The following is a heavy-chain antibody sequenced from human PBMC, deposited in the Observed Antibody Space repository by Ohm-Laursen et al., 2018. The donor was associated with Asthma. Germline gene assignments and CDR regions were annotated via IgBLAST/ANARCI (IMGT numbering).Heavy chain of an antibody. J-gene: IGHJ6*02. Sequence: SETLSLTCTVSGGSISSGGYYWSWIRQHPGKGLEWIGYIYYSGSTYYNPSLKSRVTISVDTSKNQFSLKLSSVTVADTALYYCAKDVKAYYGSGSYYAYHGMDVWGLGTTVTVSS. CDR3: AKDVKAYYGSGSYYAYHGMDV. V-gene: IGHV4-31*03. CDR1: GGSISSGGYY. CDR2: IYYSGST. D-gene: IGHD3-10*01.